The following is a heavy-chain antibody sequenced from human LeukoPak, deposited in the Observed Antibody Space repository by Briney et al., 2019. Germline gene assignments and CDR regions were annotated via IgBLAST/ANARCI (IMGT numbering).Heavy chain of an antibody. V-gene: IGHV3-7*01. J-gene: IGHJ4*02. CDR3: AKGTRYDLGYHDY. Sequence: GGSLRLSCAASGFTFSSYWMSWVRQAPGKGLEWVANIKQDGSEKYYADSVKGRFTISRDNSKNTLYLQMNSLRAEDTAVYYCAKGTRYDLGYHDYWGQGTLVTVSS. CDR2: IKQDGSEK. CDR1: GFTFSSYW. D-gene: IGHD3-3*01.